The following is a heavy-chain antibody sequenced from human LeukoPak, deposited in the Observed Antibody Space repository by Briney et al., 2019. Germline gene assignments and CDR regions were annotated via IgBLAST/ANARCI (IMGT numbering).Heavy chain of an antibody. CDR2: INHSGST. V-gene: IGHV4-34*01. Sequence: SETLSLTCAVYGGSFSGYYWSWIRQPPGKGLGWIGEINHSGSTNYNPSLKSRVTISVDTSKNQFSLKLSSVTAADTAVYYCARGPHYDYVWGSYRYNWFDPWGQGTLVTVSS. CDR3: ARGPHYDYVWGSYRYNWFDP. CDR1: GGSFSGYY. D-gene: IGHD3-16*02. J-gene: IGHJ5*02.